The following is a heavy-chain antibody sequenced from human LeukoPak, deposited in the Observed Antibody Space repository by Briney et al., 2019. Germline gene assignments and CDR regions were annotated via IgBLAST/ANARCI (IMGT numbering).Heavy chain of an antibody. CDR3: ASSHCSGGSCYSEHTNFDY. Sequence: GGSLRLSCAASGFTFSSYSMNWVRQAPGKGLEWVSYISSSSSTIYYADSVKGRFTISRDNAKNSLYLQMNSLRAEDTAVYYCASSHCSGGSCYSEHTNFDYRGQGTLVTVSS. CDR1: GFTFSSYS. J-gene: IGHJ4*02. V-gene: IGHV3-48*01. D-gene: IGHD2-15*01. CDR2: ISSSSSTI.